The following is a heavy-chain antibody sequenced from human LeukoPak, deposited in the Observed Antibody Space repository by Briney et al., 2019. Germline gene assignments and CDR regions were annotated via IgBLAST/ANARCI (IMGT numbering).Heavy chain of an antibody. CDR3: ARGEDSSGYHDY. D-gene: IGHD3-22*01. J-gene: IGHJ4*02. Sequence: PSETLSLTCAVYGGSFSGYYWSGIRQPPGKGLEWIGEINHSGSTNYNPSLKSRVTISVDTSKNQFSLKLSSVTAADTAVYYCARGEDSSGYHDYWGQGTLVTVSS. CDR1: GGSFSGYY. V-gene: IGHV4-34*01. CDR2: INHSGST.